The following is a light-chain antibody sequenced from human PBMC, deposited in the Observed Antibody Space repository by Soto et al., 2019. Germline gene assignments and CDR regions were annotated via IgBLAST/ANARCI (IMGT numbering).Light chain of an antibody. Sequence: SYELTQPPSVSVSPGQAASITCSGDKLGDKYASWYQQKPGQSPVLVIYQDTKRPSGIPERFSGSNSGNTATLTISGTQAMDEADYYCQAWDSSIGVFGPGTKLTVL. CDR1: KLGDKY. J-gene: IGLJ1*01. V-gene: IGLV3-1*01. CDR2: QDT. CDR3: QAWDSSIGV.